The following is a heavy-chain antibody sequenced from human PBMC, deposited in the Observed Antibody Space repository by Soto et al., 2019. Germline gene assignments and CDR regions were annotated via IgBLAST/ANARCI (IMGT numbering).Heavy chain of an antibody. J-gene: IGHJ6*02. V-gene: IGHV4-59*01. CDR3: ARDARAYIAARPDPYYYYGMDV. CDR1: GGTISSYY. CDR2: IYYSGST. D-gene: IGHD6-6*01. Sequence: PSESLSLTCAASGGTISSYYWSWIRQPPGKGLEWIGYIYYSGSTNYNPSLKSRVTISVDTSKNQFSLKLSSVTAADTAVYYCARDARAYIAARPDPYYYYGMDVWGQGTTVTVSS.